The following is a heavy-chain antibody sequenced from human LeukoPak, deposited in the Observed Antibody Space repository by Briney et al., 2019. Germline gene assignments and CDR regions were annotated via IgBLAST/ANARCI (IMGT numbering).Heavy chain of an antibody. D-gene: IGHD4-17*01. Sequence: SVKCSCKASCGTFSSYSIRWGGPAPGQGVVWRGGIIPIFGTANYAQKFQGRVTITADESTSTAYMELSSLRSEDTAVYYCARWGSGDYDDAFDIWGQGTMVTVSS. CDR1: CGTFSSYS. CDR2: IIPIFGTA. CDR3: ARWGSGDYDDAFDI. J-gene: IGHJ3*02. V-gene: IGHV1-69*13.